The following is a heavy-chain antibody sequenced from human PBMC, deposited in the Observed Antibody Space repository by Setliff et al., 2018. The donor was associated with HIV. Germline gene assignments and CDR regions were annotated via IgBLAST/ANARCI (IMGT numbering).Heavy chain of an antibody. CDR3: AREVYYDSSPGGHDAFDI. CDR2: IIPKSGGT. CDR1: GYTFTDNY. Sequence: ASVKVSCKASGYTFTDNYIHWVRQAPGQGLEWMGWIIPKSGGTNYAQRFQVRVTMTRDTSISTAYMELSRLRSDGTAVYYCAREVYYDSSPGGHDAFDIWGQGTMVTVSS. J-gene: IGHJ3*02. D-gene: IGHD3-22*01. V-gene: IGHV1-2*02.